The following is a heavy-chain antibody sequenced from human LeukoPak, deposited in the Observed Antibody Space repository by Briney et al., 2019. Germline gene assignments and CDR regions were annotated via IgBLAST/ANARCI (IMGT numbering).Heavy chain of an antibody. D-gene: IGHD2-15*01. V-gene: IGHV3-74*01. CDR3: ARAASLGIYYGMDV. Sequence: GGSLRLSCAASGFTFSSYWMHWVRQAPGKGLVWVSRINSDGSSRSYADSVKGRFTISRDNAKNTLYLQMNSLRAEDTAVYYCARAASLGIYYGMDVWGQGTTVTVSS. CDR1: GFTFSSYW. CDR2: INSDGSSR. J-gene: IGHJ6*02.